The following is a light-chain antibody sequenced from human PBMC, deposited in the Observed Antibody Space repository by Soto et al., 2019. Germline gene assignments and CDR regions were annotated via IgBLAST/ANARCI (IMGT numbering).Light chain of an antibody. V-gene: IGKV2-28*01. CDR1: QSLLHSNGYNY. CDR3: MQALQTPWK. CDR2: LGS. Sequence: DIVMTQSPLSLPVTPGEPASISCRSSQSLLHSNGYNYLDWYLQKPGQSPQLLIYLGSNRASGVPDRFSGSGSGTDFTLKISRVEAEDVGVYYCMQALQTPWKFGKGTKVEIK. J-gene: IGKJ1*01.